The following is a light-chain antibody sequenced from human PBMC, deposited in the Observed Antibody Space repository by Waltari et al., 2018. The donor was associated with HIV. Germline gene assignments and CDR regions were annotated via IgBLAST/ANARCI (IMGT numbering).Light chain of an antibody. CDR1: KLPEKY. CDR3: YSTSDDNVV. J-gene: IGLJ2*01. V-gene: IGLV3-27*01. Sequence: SYELTQPSSVSVSPGQTARITCSGDKLPEKYARWFQQRPGQAPVLLMYQDTERPSWISERFSGYSSGTTVTLTITGAHVEDEADYYCYSTSDDNVVFGGGTKLMVL. CDR2: QDT.